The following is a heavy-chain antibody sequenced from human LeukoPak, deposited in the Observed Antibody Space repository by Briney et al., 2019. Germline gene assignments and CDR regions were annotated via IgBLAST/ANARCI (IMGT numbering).Heavy chain of an antibody. CDR3: ARIPGFTGSYWVY. Sequence: GGSLRLSCGVSGFTFSTYWMSWVRQAPGKGLEWVANIHPDGGETYYIDSVKGRFTISRDNAKNSLYLQMDSLRVEDTAVYYCARIPGFTGSYWVYWGQGTLATVSS. J-gene: IGHJ4*02. D-gene: IGHD1-26*01. V-gene: IGHV3-7*01. CDR1: GFTFSTYW. CDR2: IHPDGGET.